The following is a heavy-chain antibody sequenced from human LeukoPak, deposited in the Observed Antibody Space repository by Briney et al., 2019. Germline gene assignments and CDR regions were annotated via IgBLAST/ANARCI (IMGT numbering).Heavy chain of an antibody. CDR2: ISSNGGST. V-gene: IGHV3-64D*06. J-gene: IGHJ4*02. Sequence: GGSLRLSCSASGFTFSSYAMHWVRQAPGKGLEYVSAISSNGGSTYYADSVKGRFTISRDNSKNTMYLQVSSLRAEDTAVYYCVKEGSNTAVAPLDYWGKGTLVTVSS. D-gene: IGHD5-18*01. CDR3: VKEGSNTAVAPLDY. CDR1: GFTFSSYA.